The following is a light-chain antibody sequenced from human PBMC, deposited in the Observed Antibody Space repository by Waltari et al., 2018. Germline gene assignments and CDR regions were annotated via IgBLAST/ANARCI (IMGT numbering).Light chain of an antibody. V-gene: IGKV3-15*01. CDR3: QQYNKWPPSIT. CDR2: GAS. J-gene: IGKJ4*01. Sequence: DIVMTQSPATLSVSPGERATLSCRASHTASSSLAWYQQKPGQAPRLLIYGASTRAAGIPARFSGSGSGTEFTLTSNGLQSEDFAVYYCQQYNKWPPSITFGGGTKVEIK. CDR1: HTASSS.